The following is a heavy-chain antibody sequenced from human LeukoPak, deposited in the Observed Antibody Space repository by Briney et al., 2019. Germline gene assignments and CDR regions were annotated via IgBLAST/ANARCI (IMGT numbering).Heavy chain of an antibody. Sequence: GGSLRLSCAASAFTFNNYGMHWVRQAPGKGLEWVAFIQFDGSDKLYGDSVKGRFIISRDNSKNTLYLQMNSLRPEDTAIYYCAKDVVGHQWPENYWGQGTLVTVAS. CDR3: AKDVVGHQWPENY. J-gene: IGHJ4*02. CDR2: IQFDGSDK. V-gene: IGHV3-30*02. D-gene: IGHD6-19*01. CDR1: AFTFNNYG.